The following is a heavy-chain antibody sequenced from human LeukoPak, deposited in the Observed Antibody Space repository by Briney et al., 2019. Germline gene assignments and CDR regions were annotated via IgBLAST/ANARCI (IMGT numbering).Heavy chain of an antibody. Sequence: PGGSLRLSCAASGFTFSDYYMSWIRQAPGKGLEWVSYISSSGSTIYYADSVKGRFTISRDNAKNSLYLQMNSLRAEDTAVYYCASPVVLSRQQLGDAFDIWGQGTMVTVSS. CDR2: ISSSGSTI. D-gene: IGHD6-13*01. CDR1: GFTFSDYY. CDR3: ASPVVLSRQQLGDAFDI. J-gene: IGHJ3*02. V-gene: IGHV3-11*04.